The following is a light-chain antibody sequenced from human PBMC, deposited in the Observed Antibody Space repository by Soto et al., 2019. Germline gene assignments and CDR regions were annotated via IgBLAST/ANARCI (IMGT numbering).Light chain of an antibody. V-gene: IGKV1-5*03. J-gene: IGKJ1*01. Sequence: DLQMTQSPSTLSASVGDRVTITCRASQSISSWLAWYQQKPGKAPKLLLYKASSLESGVPSRFSGSGSGTEFTLTISGLQPDDFATYYCQRYNGTFGQGTKVEIK. CDR1: QSISSW. CDR3: QRYNGT. CDR2: KAS.